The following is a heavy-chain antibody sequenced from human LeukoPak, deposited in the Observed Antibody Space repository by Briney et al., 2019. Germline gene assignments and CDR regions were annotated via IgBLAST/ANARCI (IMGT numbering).Heavy chain of an antibody. J-gene: IGHJ4*02. Sequence: ASVKVSCKASGYTFTGYYMHWVRQAPGQGLEWMGWIDPNSGGTNYAQKFQGRVTMTRDTSISTAYMELSRLRSDDTAVYYCARDGGHVDTAMVWGQGTLVTVSS. D-gene: IGHD5-18*01. CDR3: ARDGGHVDTAMV. CDR1: GYTFTGYY. V-gene: IGHV1-2*02. CDR2: IDPNSGGT.